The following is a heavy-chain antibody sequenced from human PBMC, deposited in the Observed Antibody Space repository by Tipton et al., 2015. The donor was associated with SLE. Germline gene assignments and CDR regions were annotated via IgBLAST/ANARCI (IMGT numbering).Heavy chain of an antibody. V-gene: IGHV4-31*03. D-gene: IGHD6-6*01. CDR1: GGSISSGGYY. J-gene: IGHJ3*02. CDR2: IYYSGST. CDR3: AREASGSSSSDAFDI. Sequence: TLSLTCTVSGGSISSGGYYWSWIRQHPGKGLEWIGYIYYSGSTYYNPSLKSRVTISVDTSKNQFSLKLSSVTAADTAVYYCAREASGSSSSDAFDIWGQGTMVTVSS.